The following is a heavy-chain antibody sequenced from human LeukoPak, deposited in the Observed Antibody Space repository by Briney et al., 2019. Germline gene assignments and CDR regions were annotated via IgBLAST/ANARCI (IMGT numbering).Heavy chain of an antibody. D-gene: IGHD2-21*02. CDR2: IKRDGSEK. CDR3: VRVVTASNTDPAFDI. V-gene: IGHV3-7*01. CDR1: GFTFSSYW. J-gene: IGHJ3*02. Sequence: GGSLRLSCAASGFTFSSYWMTWVRQAPGKGLEWVANIKRDGSEKHYVDSVKGRFTISRDNAKNSVFLQMNSLRAEDTAVYYCVRVVTASNTDPAFDIWGQGTMVTVSS.